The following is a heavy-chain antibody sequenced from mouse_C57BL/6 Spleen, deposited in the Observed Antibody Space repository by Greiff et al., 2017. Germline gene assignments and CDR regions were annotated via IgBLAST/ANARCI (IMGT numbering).Heavy chain of an antibody. CDR1: GYSITSDY. J-gene: IGHJ1*03. CDR3: ARFHDGYYPNWYFDV. Sequence: VQLKESGPGLAKPSQTLSLTCSVTGYSITSDYWNWIRKFPGNKLEYMGYISYSGSTYYNPSLKSRISITRDTSKNQYYLQLNSVTTEDTATYYCARFHDGYYPNWYFDVWGTGTTVTVSS. CDR2: ISYSGST. V-gene: IGHV3-8*01. D-gene: IGHD2-3*01.